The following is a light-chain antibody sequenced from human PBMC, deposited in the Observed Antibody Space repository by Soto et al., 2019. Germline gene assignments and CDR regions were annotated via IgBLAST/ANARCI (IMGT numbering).Light chain of an antibody. Sequence: ETVLTQSPSLLSLSPGERATLSCRASQNVRSSSLAWYQQKPGQAPRLLIYAASTRVTGIADRFSGSGSGTDFTLTISRLEAEDFAVYHCQQYGDSITFGGGTKVDIK. V-gene: IGKV3-20*01. CDR3: QQYGDSIT. CDR1: QNVRSSS. CDR2: AAS. J-gene: IGKJ4*01.